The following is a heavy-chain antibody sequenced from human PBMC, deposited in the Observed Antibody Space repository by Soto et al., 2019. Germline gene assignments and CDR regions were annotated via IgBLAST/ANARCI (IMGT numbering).Heavy chain of an antibody. V-gene: IGHV3-64*01. CDR2: ISSNGGTT. CDR1: GFTFSSYD. CDR3: VRRVSGNYDY. Sequence: EVQLAESGGGMVQPGGSLRLSCVASGFTFSSYDMHWVRQAPGKGLEYVSSISSNGGTTYYGNSVKGRFTISRDNSKNTRYLQMGSLRAEDVAVYYCVRRVSGNYDYWGQGTLVTVSS. D-gene: IGHD1-7*01. J-gene: IGHJ4*02.